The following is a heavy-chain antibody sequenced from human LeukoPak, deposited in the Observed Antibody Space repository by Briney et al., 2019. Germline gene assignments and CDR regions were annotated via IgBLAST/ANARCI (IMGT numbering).Heavy chain of an antibody. CDR2: IYTSGST. J-gene: IGHJ4*02. Sequence: PSETLSLTCTVSGGSISSGSYYWSWIRQPAGKGLEWIGRIYTSGSTNYNPSLKSRVTISVDTSKNQFSLKLSSVTAADTAVYYCARAIVGATGFDYWGQGTLVTVSS. CDR1: GGSISSGSYY. CDR3: ARAIVGATGFDY. D-gene: IGHD1-26*01. V-gene: IGHV4-61*02.